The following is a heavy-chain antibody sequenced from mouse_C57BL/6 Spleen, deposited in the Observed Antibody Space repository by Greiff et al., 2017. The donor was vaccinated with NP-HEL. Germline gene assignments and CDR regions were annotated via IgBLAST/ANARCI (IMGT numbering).Heavy chain of an antibody. D-gene: IGHD1-1*02. Sequence: QVQLQQPGAELVMPGASVKLSCKASGYTFTSYWMHWVKQRPGQGLEWIGEIDPSDSYTNYNQKFKGKATLTVDKSSSTAYMQLSSLTSEDSAVYYCARFGDYGGYWGQGTTLTVSS. V-gene: IGHV1-69*01. J-gene: IGHJ2*01. CDR3: ARFGDYGGY. CDR2: IDPSDSYT. CDR1: GYTFTSYW.